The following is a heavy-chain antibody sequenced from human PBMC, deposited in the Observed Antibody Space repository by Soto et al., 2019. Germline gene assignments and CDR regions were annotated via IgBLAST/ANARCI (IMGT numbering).Heavy chain of an antibody. CDR1: GGSISSGYYY. V-gene: IGHV4-31*03. Sequence: VQLQESGPGLVKPSQTLSLTCTVSGGSISSGYYYWSWIRQHPGKGLEWIGYIYYSGTTYYNPSLKTRITISVDTSKNQFSLNLTSVTAADTAVYYCAIAEGYSSYWGLFDPWGQWTLVTVSS. J-gene: IGHJ5*02. CDR2: IYYSGTT. D-gene: IGHD6-13*01. CDR3: AIAEGYSSYWGLFDP.